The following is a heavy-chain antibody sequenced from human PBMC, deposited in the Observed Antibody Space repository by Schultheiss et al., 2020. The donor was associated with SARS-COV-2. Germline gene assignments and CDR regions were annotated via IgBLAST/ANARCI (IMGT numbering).Heavy chain of an antibody. Sequence: GSLRLSCSASGFTFSSYAMHWVRQAPGKGLEYVSAISSNGGSTYYADSVKGRFTISRDNSKNTLYLQMNSLRAEDTAVYYCAKVRGSYYGVDYWGQGTLVTVSS. V-gene: IGHV3-64*04. CDR1: GFTFSSYA. J-gene: IGHJ4*02. CDR2: ISSNGGST. D-gene: IGHD1-26*01. CDR3: AKVRGSYYGVDY.